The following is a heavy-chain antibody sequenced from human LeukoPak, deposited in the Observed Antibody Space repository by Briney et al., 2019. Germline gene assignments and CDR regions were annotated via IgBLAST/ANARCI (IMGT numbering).Heavy chain of an antibody. CDR2: INPNSGGT. CDR3: ARDAPTLRYFDWLLYGEFVAFHY. CDR1: GYTFTGYY. D-gene: IGHD3-9*01. J-gene: IGHJ4*02. Sequence: ASVKVSCKASGYTFTGYYMHWVRQAPGQGLEWMGWINPNSGGTNYAQKFQGRVTMTRDTSISTAYMELSRLRSDDTAVYYCARDAPTLRYFDWLLYGEFVAFHYWGQGTLVTVSS. V-gene: IGHV1-2*02.